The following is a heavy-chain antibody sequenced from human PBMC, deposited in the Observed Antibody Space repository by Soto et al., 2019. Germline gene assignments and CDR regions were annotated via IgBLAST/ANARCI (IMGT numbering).Heavy chain of an antibody. D-gene: IGHD3-22*01. CDR3: AKQDSSGYYYARSADAFDI. Sequence: SGGSLRLSCAASGFTFSSYAMSWVRQAPGKGLEWVSAISGSGGSTYYADSVKGRFTISRDNSKNTLYLQMNSLRAEDTAVYYCAKQDSSGYYYARSADAFDIWGQGTMVTVSS. CDR2: ISGSGGST. J-gene: IGHJ3*02. V-gene: IGHV3-23*01. CDR1: GFTFSSYA.